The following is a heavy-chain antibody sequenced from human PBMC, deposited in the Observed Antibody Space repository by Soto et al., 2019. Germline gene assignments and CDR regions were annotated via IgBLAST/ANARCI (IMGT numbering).Heavy chain of an antibody. CDR3: EREGDNCGSTVATEKHKDAFDI. Sequence: QVQLVESGGGVVQPGRSLRLSCAASGFTFSSYGMHWVRQAPGKGLEWVAVIWYDGTSKYYADSVMGRFTISSDNSKNTQNLQMHSQRADNTAVYYYEREGDNCGSTVATEKHKDAFDIWGQGTMVTVSS. D-gene: IGHD4-17*01. CDR2: IWYDGTSK. J-gene: IGHJ3*02. CDR1: GFTFSSYG. V-gene: IGHV3-33*01.